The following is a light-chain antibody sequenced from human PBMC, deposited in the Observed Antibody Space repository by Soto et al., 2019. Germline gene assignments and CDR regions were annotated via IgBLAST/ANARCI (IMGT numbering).Light chain of an antibody. J-gene: IGKJ1*01. CDR2: GAS. CDR1: QSVSSD. CDR3: QQYKNWPRT. V-gene: IGKV3-15*01. Sequence: ETVMTQSPATLSVSPGEIGTLSCRASQSVSSDLAWYQQKPGLPPRLLIYGASTRATGIPARFSGSRSGTEFAPTIGSLQSEDFAVYYCQQYKNWPRTFGQGTKVEIK.